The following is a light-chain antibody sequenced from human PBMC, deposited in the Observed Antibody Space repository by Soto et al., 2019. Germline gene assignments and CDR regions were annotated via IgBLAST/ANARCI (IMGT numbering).Light chain of an antibody. Sequence: EIVMLQSPDTLSVYLGARATLSCRASQSVSSNLAWYQQKPGQAPRLLIYGASTRATGIPARFSGSGSGTEFTLTISSLQSEDYAVYYCHQYNNWPPWTFGQGTKVDIK. V-gene: IGKV3-15*01. CDR1: QSVSSN. CDR3: HQYNNWPPWT. CDR2: GAS. J-gene: IGKJ1*01.